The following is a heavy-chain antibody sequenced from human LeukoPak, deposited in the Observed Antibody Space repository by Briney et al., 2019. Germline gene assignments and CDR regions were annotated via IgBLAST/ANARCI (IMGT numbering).Heavy chain of an antibody. CDR2: IRYDGSNK. D-gene: IGHD6-13*01. J-gene: IGHJ4*02. CDR1: GFTFSSYG. Sequence: PGGSLRLSCAASGFTFSSYGMHWVRQAPGKGLEWVAFIRYDGSNKYYADSVKGRFTISRDNSKNTLYPQMNSLRAEDTAVYYCAKDRGEAADYSDYWGQGTLVTVSS. CDR3: AKDRGEAADYSDY. V-gene: IGHV3-30*02.